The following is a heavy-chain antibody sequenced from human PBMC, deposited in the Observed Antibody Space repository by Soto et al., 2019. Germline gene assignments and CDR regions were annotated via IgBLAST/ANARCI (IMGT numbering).Heavy chain of an antibody. CDR2: INHSGST. CDR1: GGSFSSFY. Sequence: QVQLQQWGAGLLKPSETLSLTCAVYGGSFSSFYWSWIRQPPGKGLEWIGEINHSGSTNYNPSLKSRVTLSVDTSKNQFSLKLSSVTAADTAVYDCARRPKRGVGATRTDYWGQGTLVTVSS. D-gene: IGHD1-26*01. J-gene: IGHJ4*02. V-gene: IGHV4-34*01. CDR3: ARRPKRGVGATRTDY.